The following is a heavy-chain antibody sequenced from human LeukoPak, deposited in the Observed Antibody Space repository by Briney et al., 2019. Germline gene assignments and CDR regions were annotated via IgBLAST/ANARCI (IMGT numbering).Heavy chain of an antibody. CDR1: GFTFSSYG. D-gene: IGHD3-22*01. J-gene: IGHJ1*01. Sequence: RPGGSLRLSCAASGFTFSSYGMHWVRQAPGKGLEWVAVIWYDGSNKYYAGSVKGRFTISRDNSKNTLYLQMNSLRAEDTAVYYCARDFDTSVANFQHWGQGTLVTVSS. CDR3: ARDFDTSVANFQH. V-gene: IGHV3-33*01. CDR2: IWYDGSNK.